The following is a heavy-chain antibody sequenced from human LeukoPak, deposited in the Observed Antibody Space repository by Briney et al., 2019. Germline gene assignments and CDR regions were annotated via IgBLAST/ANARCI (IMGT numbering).Heavy chain of an antibody. Sequence: SETLSLTCTVSGGSISRSNYYWAWIRQPPGKGLEWIGSMYYSGSTYSGSTYYNPSLKSRVTISVDTSKNQFSLKLSSVTAADTAVYYCARGAQHGAARLHGMDVWGQGTTVTVSS. CDR2: MYYSGSTYSGST. CDR3: ARGAQHGAARLHGMDV. D-gene: IGHD6-6*01. J-gene: IGHJ6*02. V-gene: IGHV4-39*07. CDR1: GGSISRSNYY.